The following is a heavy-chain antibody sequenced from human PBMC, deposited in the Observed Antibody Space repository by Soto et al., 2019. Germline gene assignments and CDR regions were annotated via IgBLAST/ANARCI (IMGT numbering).Heavy chain of an antibody. CDR1: GFIFSNYV. V-gene: IGHV3-23*04. CDR2: ISDSGGTS. CDR3: AKRPRALLTFDY. Sequence: EVQLVDSGGGLVQPGGSLRLPCAASGFIFSNYVMSWVRQAPGKGLEWVSSISDSGGTSYYADSVKGRFTISSDNSKNTLYLQMNSLSAEDTAIYYCAKRPRALLTFDYWGQGTLVTVSS. J-gene: IGHJ4*02. D-gene: IGHD1-26*01.